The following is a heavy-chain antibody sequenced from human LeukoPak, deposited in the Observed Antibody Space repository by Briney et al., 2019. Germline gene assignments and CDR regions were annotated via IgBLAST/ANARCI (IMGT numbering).Heavy chain of an antibody. CDR2: ISFDGSKE. Sequence: GRSLRLSCAASGFRFSNYAMHWVRQAPGKGLEWVAVISFDGSKEDYADSVKGRFTISRDNSENTLYVQLNSLSVEDTAVYYCARDSAYYYDSSGFSYCDYWGPGTLVTVSS. V-gene: IGHV3-30-3*01. CDR3: ARDSAYYYDSSGFSYCDY. J-gene: IGHJ4*02. D-gene: IGHD3-22*01. CDR1: GFRFSNYA.